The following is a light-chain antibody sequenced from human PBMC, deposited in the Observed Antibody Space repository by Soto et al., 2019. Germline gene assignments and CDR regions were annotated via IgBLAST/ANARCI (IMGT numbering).Light chain of an antibody. Sequence: DIQMTQSPSSLSASVGDRVTITCRASQTVGTFLNWYQQRPGRAPNLLIYAASNLPTEVPSRFSGSGSGTDFTLTINSLQPEYFGTYYCQQSYSIRSWTFGQGTKVDIK. CDR3: QQSYSIRSWT. CDR1: QTVGTF. CDR2: AAS. J-gene: IGKJ1*01. V-gene: IGKV1-39*01.